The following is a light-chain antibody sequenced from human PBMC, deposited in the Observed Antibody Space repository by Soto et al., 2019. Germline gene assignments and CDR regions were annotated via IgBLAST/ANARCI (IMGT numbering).Light chain of an antibody. Sequence: QSVLTQPPSASGSPGQSVTISSTGTSSDVGGYNYVSWYQQHPGKAPKLMIYEVTKRPSGVPDRFSGSKSASTASLTVSGLQAEDEADYYCSSYAGTDNLYVFGTGTKVTVL. CDR1: SSDVGGYNY. V-gene: IGLV2-8*01. J-gene: IGLJ1*01. CDR2: EVT. CDR3: SSYAGTDNLYV.